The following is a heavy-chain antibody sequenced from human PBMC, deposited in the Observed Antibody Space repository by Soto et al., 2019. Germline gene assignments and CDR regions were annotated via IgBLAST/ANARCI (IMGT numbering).Heavy chain of an antibody. Sequence: QVQLVQSGAEVKKPGASVKVSCKASGYTFTSYDINWVRQATGQGLEWMGWMNPNSGNTGYAQKFQGRVTMTRNTSISTAYMGLSSLRSEDTAVYYCATGITMVRGVRTLDYWGQGTLVTVSS. V-gene: IGHV1-8*01. CDR3: ATGITMVRGVRTLDY. CDR2: MNPNSGNT. CDR1: GYTFTSYD. J-gene: IGHJ4*02. D-gene: IGHD3-10*01.